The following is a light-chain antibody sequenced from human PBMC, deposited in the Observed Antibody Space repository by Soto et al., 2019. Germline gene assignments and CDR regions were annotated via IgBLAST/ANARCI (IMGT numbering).Light chain of an antibody. J-gene: IGKJ1*01. V-gene: IGKV3-15*01. CDR1: QSVKTN. CDR2: DAS. CDR3: HPANGWPGT. Sequence: EIVMTQSPATLSVSPGERATLSCRASQSVKTNLAWYQQRPGQAPRLLIYDASTRATGIPARFSGAGSGTQFTLTIYTLQSEDSPVYYCHPANGWPGTFGHGTNVE.